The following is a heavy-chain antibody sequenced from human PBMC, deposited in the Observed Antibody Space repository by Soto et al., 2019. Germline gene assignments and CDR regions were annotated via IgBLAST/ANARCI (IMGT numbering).Heavy chain of an antibody. D-gene: IGHD6-13*01. Sequence: ASVKVSCKASGYTFTGYYMHWVRQAPGQGLEWMGWINPNSGGTNYAQKFQGWVTMTRDTSISTAYMELSRLRSDDTAVYYCARDPGIAAAGILVGFDPWGQGTLVTVSS. J-gene: IGHJ5*02. CDR1: GYTFTGYY. CDR3: ARDPGIAAAGILVGFDP. CDR2: INPNSGGT. V-gene: IGHV1-2*04.